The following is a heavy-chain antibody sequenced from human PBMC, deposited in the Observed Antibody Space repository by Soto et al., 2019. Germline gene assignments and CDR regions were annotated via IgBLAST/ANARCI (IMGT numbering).Heavy chain of an antibody. J-gene: IGHJ4*02. CDR3: ASRGDYYDGSGYLLDY. CDR2: ISAYNGNT. V-gene: IGHV1-18*01. D-gene: IGHD3-22*01. CDR1: GYTFTSYG. Sequence: QVQLVQSGAEVKKPGASVKVSCKASGYTFTSYGISWVRQAPGQGLEWMGWISAYNGNTNYAQQLQGRVTMTTDTSTTTAYMELRSLRSDATAVYYCASRGDYYDGSGYLLDYWGRGTLVTVSS.